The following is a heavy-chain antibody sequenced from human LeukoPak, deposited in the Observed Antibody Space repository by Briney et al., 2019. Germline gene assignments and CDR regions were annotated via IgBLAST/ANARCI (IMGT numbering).Heavy chain of an antibody. J-gene: IGHJ5*02. Sequence: AATLSLTWTVACGSMSRYCWGWGRQPPGEGRGWIGDIYYSGSTNYNPSLKRRVIMSVDTSKNQFSLKLSSVTATDPAVYYCTRHGDYRFLGWFDPWGQGTLVTVSS. CDR1: CGSMSRYC. D-gene: IGHD4-17*01. V-gene: IGHV4-59*08. CDR2: IYYSGST. CDR3: TRHGDYRFLGWFDP.